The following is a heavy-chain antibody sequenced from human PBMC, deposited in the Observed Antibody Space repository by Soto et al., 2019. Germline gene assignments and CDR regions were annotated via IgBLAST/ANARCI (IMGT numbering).Heavy chain of an antibody. J-gene: IGHJ4*02. D-gene: IGHD6-19*01. Sequence: GASVKVSCKASGYTFTTYAMHWVRQAPGQRPEWMGWINAGNGNKKYSEKFQDRVTITRDTSASTAYMELNSLRSEDTAMYYCAREGSRYTSGSRELDYCGQGTLVTVSS. CDR3: AREGSRYTSGSRELDY. CDR1: GYTFTTYA. CDR2: INAGNGNK. V-gene: IGHV1-3*01.